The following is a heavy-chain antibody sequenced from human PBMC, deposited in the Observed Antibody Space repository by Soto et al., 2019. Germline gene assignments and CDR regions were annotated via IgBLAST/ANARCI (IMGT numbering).Heavy chain of an antibody. CDR2: IDYSGST. Sequence: QVQLQESGPGLVKPSQTLSLTCTVSGGSISSGGYYWTWLRQHPGKGLEWIGYIDYSGSTYYNPSVRRRVTISVDTSKNQFSLKLSSVTAADTAVYYCARSVCPWGQGTLVTVSS. CDR1: GGSISSGGYY. J-gene: IGHJ5*02. V-gene: IGHV4-31*03. CDR3: ARSVCP.